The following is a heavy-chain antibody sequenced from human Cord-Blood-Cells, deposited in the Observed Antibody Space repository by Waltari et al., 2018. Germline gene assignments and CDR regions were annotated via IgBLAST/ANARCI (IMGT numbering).Heavy chain of an antibody. D-gene: IGHD2-21*02. Sequence: QVQLQQWGAGLLKPSETLSLTCAVDGGSFSGYYWSWIRQPPGKGLEWIGEINHSGSTNYNPSLKRRVTISVDTSKNQFSLKLSSVTAADTAVYYCARGYRHRPREFVVVTAIPHAFDIWGQGTLVTVSS. CDR2: INHSGST. J-gene: IGHJ3*02. V-gene: IGHV4-34*01. CDR3: ARGYRHRPREFVVVTAIPHAFDI. CDR1: GGSFSGYY.